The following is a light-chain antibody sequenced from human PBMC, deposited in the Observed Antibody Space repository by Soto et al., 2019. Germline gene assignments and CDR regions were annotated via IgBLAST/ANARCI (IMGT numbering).Light chain of an antibody. V-gene: IGKV1-5*03. J-gene: IGKJ1*01. CDR2: KAS. Sequence: IQMTQFPPTLSASVGDRVTITCRASQRIDTWLAWHQQKPGKAPKLLISKASSLESGVPSRFSGSGSGTEFTLTISSLKPDDSATYYCQQYNSYSEAFGQGTKVDIK. CDR1: QRIDTW. CDR3: QQYNSYSEA.